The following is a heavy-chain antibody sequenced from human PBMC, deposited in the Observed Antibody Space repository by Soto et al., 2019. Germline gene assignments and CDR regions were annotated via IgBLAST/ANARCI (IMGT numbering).Heavy chain of an antibody. CDR1: GCSSIGLC. CDR2: IDPSDSYT. Sequence: NGFGCSSIGLCSSRMRQMPGKGLEWMGRIDPSDSYTNYSPSFQGHVTISADKSISTAYLQWSSLRASDTAMYYCARHEYSSRSGVWGQGTTVTGYS. J-gene: IGHJ6*02. D-gene: IGHD6-6*01. V-gene: IGHV5-10-1*01. CDR3: ARHEYSSRSGV.